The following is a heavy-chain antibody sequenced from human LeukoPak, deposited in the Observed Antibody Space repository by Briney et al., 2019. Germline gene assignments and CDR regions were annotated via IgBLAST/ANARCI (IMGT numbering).Heavy chain of an antibody. CDR3: ARDLEKIGHAFDI. D-gene: IGHD3-10*01. CDR2: IYYSGST. Sequence: PSETLSLTCTVSGGSISSGDYYWSWIRQSPGMGLEWIGYIYYSGSTYYNPSLKSRVTISVDTSKNQFSLKLSSVTAADTAVYYCARDLEKIGHAFDIWGQGTMVTVSS. V-gene: IGHV4-30-4*08. J-gene: IGHJ3*02. CDR1: GGSISSGDYY.